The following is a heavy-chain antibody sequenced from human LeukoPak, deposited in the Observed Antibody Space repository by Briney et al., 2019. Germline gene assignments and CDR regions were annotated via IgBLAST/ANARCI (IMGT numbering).Heavy chain of an antibody. CDR1: GGSISSSSYY. J-gene: IGHJ4*02. V-gene: IGHV4-39*07. D-gene: IGHD6-13*01. CDR3: ARGPLTYSSSWYGGLVDY. Sequence: SETLSLTCIVSGGSISSSSYYWGWIRQPPGKGLEWIGSIYYSGSTYYNPSLKSRVTISVDTSKNQFSLKLSSVTAADTAVYYCARGPLTYSSSWYGGLVDYWGQGTLVTVSS. CDR2: IYYSGST.